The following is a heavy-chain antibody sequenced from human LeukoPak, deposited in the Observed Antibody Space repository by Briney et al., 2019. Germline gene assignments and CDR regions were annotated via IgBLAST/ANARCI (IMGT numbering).Heavy chain of an antibody. CDR2: ISSNGDST. J-gene: IGHJ3*02. CDR3: VRVSPKALDI. D-gene: IGHD2-21*01. CDR1: GFTFRSYA. Sequence: GGSLRLSCSASGFTFRSYAMHWVRQAPGKGLEYVSAISSNGDSTYYADSVKDRFIISRDNSKNTLYLQMSSLRAEDTAVYYCVRVSPKALDIWGQGTMVTVSS. V-gene: IGHV3-64D*06.